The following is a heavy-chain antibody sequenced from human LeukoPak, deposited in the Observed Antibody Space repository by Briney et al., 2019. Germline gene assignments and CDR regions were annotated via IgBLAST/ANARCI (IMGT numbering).Heavy chain of an antibody. CDR1: GYSFTSYW. D-gene: IGHD2-15*01. J-gene: IGHJ5*02. CDR3: ARLLGYCSGGSCHRGGFDP. V-gene: IGHV5-51*01. CDR2: IYPGDSDT. Sequence: PGESLKISCKGSGYSFTSYWLGWVRQMPGKGLEWMGIIYPGDSDTRYSPSFQGQVTISADKSISTAYLQWSSLKASDTAMYYCARLLGYCSGGSCHRGGFDPWGQGTLVTVSS.